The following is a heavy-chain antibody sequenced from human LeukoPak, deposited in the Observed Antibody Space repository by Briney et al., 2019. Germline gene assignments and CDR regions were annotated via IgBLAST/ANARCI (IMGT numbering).Heavy chain of an antibody. V-gene: IGHV5-51*01. D-gene: IGHD3-3*01. CDR3: ARQNDFRLDY. J-gene: IGHJ4*02. CDR1: GYTFSSYW. Sequence: GESLRISCKGSGYTFSSYWIGWVRQMPGKGLEWMGIIYPGDSDTRYSPSLQGQVTISVDTSIGTAYLQWSSLRASDTAIYYCARQNDFRLDYWGQGTLVTVSS. CDR2: IYPGDSDT.